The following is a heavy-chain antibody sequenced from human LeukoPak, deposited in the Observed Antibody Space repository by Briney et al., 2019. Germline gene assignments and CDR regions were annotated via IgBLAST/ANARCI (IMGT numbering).Heavy chain of an antibody. CDR2: IRYDGNTK. J-gene: IGHJ6*03. CDR1: GFTFSSYG. V-gene: IGHV3-30*02. D-gene: IGHD5-24*01. Sequence: SGGSLRLSCAASGFTFSSYGMHWVRQAPGKGLEWVAFIRYDGNTKYYADSVKGRFTISRDNSKNTLYLQMNSLRAEDTAVYYCAGDRQLVSSLMDVWGKGATVTVSS. CDR3: AGDRQLVSSLMDV.